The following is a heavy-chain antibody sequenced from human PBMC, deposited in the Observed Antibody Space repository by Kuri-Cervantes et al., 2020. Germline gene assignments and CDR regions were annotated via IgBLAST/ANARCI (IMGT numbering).Heavy chain of an antibody. V-gene: IGHV4-59*11. Sequence: GSLRLSCTLPGGSLSGHHWSWIRQTPGRRLEWIGLISHNGSTIYNPSLKSRVTISVGTSVGTSKNQFSLKLSSVTAADTAVYYCARVDGASYGFNDYWGQGTLVTVSS. CDR3: ARVDGASYGFNDY. CDR1: GGSLSGHH. D-gene: IGHD5-18*01. J-gene: IGHJ4*02. CDR2: ISHNGST.